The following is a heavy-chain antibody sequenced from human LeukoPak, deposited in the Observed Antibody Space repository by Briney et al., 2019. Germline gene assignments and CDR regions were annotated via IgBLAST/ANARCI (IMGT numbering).Heavy chain of an antibody. J-gene: IGHJ4*02. V-gene: IGHV3-23*01. D-gene: IGHD3-22*01. CDR2: ISGSSGST. CDR3: AKRGVVIRVILVGFHKEAYYFDS. Sequence: GGSLRLSCRVSGITLSNYGMSWVRQAPGKGLEWVAGISGSSGSTNYADSVKGRFTISRDNPKNTLYLQMTSLRAEDTAVYFCAKRGVVIRVILVGFHKEAYYFDSWGQGALVTVSS. CDR1: GITLSNYG.